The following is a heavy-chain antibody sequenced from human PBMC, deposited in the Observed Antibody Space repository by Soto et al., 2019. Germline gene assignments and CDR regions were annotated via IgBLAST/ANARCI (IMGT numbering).Heavy chain of an antibody. J-gene: IGHJ6*02. V-gene: IGHV3-21*01. Sequence: GGSLRLSCAASGFTFSSYSMNWVRQAPGKGLGWVSSISSSSSYIYYADSVKGRFTISRDNAKNSLYLQMNSLRAEDTAVYYCARDMGGTTYYYYYGMDVWGQGTTVTVSS. D-gene: IGHD1-1*01. CDR3: ARDMGGTTYYYYYGMDV. CDR2: ISSSSSYI. CDR1: GFTFSSYS.